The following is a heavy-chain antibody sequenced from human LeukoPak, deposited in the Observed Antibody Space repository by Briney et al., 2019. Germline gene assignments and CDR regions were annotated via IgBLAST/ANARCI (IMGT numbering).Heavy chain of an antibody. J-gene: IGHJ4*02. V-gene: IGHV4-4*02. D-gene: IGHD4-17*01. Sequence: SETLSLTCAVSGDSISSSKWWSWVRQSPGKGLEWIGEIYHSGSTSYNPSLKSRVSISLDKPKKQFSLRLRSVTAADTAVYYCARGLDYGDYEVISYLDYWGQGTLVTVSS. CDR3: ARGLDYGDYEVISYLDY. CDR2: IYHSGST. CDR1: GDSISSSKW.